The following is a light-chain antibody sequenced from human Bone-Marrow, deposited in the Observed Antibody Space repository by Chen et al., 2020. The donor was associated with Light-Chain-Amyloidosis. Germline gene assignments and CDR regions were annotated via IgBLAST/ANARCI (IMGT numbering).Light chain of an antibody. V-gene: IGLV3-21*02. CDR2: DDS. CDR1: NLGSTS. Sequence: YVLTQPSSVSVAPGQTATIACGGNNLGSTSVHWYQQTPGQAPLLVVSDDSDRPSGIPERLSASNTGNTATLTISRVEAGDEADYYGQVWDRSSDRPVFGGGTKLTVL. CDR3: QVWDRSSDRPV. J-gene: IGLJ3*02.